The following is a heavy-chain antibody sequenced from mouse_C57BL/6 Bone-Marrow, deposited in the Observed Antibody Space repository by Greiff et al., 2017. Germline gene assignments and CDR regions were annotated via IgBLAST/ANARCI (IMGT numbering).Heavy chain of an antibody. D-gene: IGHD1-1*01. CDR1: GFTFSSYA. J-gene: IGHJ3*01. CDR3: ARERVYYGSSFWFAY. CDR2: ISDGGSYT. Sequence: EVKVVESGGGLVKPGGSLKLSCAASGFTFSSYAMSWVRQTPEKRLEWVATISDGGSYTYYPDNVKGRFTISRDNAKNNLYLQMSPMKSEDTAMYYGARERVYYGSSFWFAYWGQGTLVTVSA. V-gene: IGHV5-4*01.